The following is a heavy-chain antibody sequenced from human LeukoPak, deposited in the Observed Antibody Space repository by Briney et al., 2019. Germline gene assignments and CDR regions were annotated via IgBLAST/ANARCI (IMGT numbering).Heavy chain of an antibody. Sequence: AGGSLRLSCAASGFTFSTYSMNWVRQAPGKGLEWVSSISSSSSYIYYADSVKGRFTISRDNAENTQYLQLHSLRAEDTAVYYCAKGVVGASSAAAAGYFENWGQGALVTVSS. CDR2: ISSSSSYI. D-gene: IGHD1-26*01. CDR1: GFTFSTYS. V-gene: IGHV3-21*04. J-gene: IGHJ4*02. CDR3: AKGVVGASSAAAAGYFEN.